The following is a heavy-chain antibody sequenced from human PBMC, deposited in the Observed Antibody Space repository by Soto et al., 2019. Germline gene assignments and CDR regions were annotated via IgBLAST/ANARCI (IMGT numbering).Heavy chain of an antibody. Sequence: QVQLQESGPGLVKPSQTLSLTCTVSGGSISSGDYYWSWIRQPPGKGLEWIGYIYYSGSTYYNPSLKSRVTISVDPSKNQFSLKLSSVTAADTAVYYCAREVEMATNWFDPWGQGTLVTVSS. CDR2: IYYSGST. CDR1: GGSISSGDYY. CDR3: AREVEMATNWFDP. V-gene: IGHV4-30-4*01. D-gene: IGHD5-12*01. J-gene: IGHJ5*02.